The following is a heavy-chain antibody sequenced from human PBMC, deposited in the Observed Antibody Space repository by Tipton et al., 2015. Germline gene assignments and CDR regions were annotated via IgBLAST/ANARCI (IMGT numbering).Heavy chain of an antibody. J-gene: IGHJ4*02. Sequence: LRLSCAVSGYSISSAFYWGWIRQPPGKGLEWIATIYHTGSTNYNPSLKSRVTISVDTSKDQFSLKLSSVTAADTAVYYCARARGRHGGLFDSWGQGILATVSS. CDR3: ARARGRHGGLFDS. V-gene: IGHV4-38-2*01. D-gene: IGHD4-23*01. CDR1: GYSISSAFY. CDR2: IYHTGST.